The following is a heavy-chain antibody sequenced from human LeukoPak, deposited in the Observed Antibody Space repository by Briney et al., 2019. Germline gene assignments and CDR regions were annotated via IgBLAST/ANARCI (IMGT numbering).Heavy chain of an antibody. D-gene: IGHD1-1*01. CDR2: IINDGSRT. CDR3: ARRNDGWEFDY. Sequence: GGSLRLSCAASGFTFSSYWMHWVRQAPGKGLVWVSHIINDGSRTTYADSVKGRFTISRDNAKKSLYLQMNSLRAEDTAVYYCARRNDGWEFDYWGQGTLVSVSS. J-gene: IGHJ4*02. V-gene: IGHV3-74*03. CDR1: GFTFSSYW.